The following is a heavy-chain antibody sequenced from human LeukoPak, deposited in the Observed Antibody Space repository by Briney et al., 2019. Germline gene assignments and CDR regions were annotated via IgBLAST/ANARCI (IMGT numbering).Heavy chain of an antibody. J-gene: IGHJ4*02. CDR3: ASDYYDSSGYNRRFNY. Sequence: ASVKVSCKASEGTFSSYAISWVRQAPGQGLEWMGGIIPIFGTANYAQKFQGRVTITADESTSTAYMELSSLRSEDTAVYYCASDYYDSSGYNRRFNYWGQGTLVTVSS. V-gene: IGHV1-69*13. D-gene: IGHD3-22*01. CDR1: EGTFSSYA. CDR2: IIPIFGTA.